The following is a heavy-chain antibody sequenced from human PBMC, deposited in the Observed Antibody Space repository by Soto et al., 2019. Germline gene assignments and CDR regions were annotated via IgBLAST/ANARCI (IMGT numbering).Heavy chain of an antibody. CDR3: AHAYGGRSLY. CDR1: GFSLSTSRVG. J-gene: IGHJ4*02. V-gene: IGHV2-5*02. D-gene: IGHD1-26*01. Sequence: QITLKESGPTLVKPTQTLTLTCTFSGFSLSTSRVGVGWIRQPPGKALERLAVIYWDDAKTYRPSLKSRLTITKDTSKNQVALTMTNMDPADTAAYYCAHAYGGRSLYWGQGTLVTVSS. CDR2: IYWDDAK.